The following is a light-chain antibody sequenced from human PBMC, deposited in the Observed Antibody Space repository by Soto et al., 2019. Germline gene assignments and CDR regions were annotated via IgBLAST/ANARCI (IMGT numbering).Light chain of an antibody. CDR3: SSYTSSVTRV. Sequence: QSALTQPAXVSGSRGQSLTISCTGTSSDVGGYDTVSWYQQHPGKAPRLIIYEVTNRPSGVSYRFSASKSGNTASLTISGLQAEDEADYFCSSYTSSVTRVFGTGTKVTVL. J-gene: IGLJ1*01. V-gene: IGLV2-14*01. CDR1: SSDVGGYDT. CDR2: EVT.